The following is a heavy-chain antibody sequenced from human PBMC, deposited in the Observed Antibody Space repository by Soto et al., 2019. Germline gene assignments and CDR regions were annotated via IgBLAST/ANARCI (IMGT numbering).Heavy chain of an antibody. CDR1: GFTVSSYD. CDR2: IAAAGDT. Sequence: EVQLVESGGGLVQPGGSLRLSCAASGFTVSSYDMHWVRQPTGKGLERVSAIAAAGDTYYPGSVRGRFTISRENAKNPLYLQRNSLRAEDTAVYYCARESGAGSGGWHSLDYWGQGTLVTVSS. J-gene: IGHJ4*02. D-gene: IGHD6-19*01. V-gene: IGHV3-13*01. CDR3: ARESGAGSGGWHSLDY.